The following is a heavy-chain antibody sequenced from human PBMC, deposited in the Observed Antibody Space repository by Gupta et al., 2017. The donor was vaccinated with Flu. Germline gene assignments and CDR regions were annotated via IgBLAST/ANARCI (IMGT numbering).Heavy chain of an antibody. CDR1: GIPFSDTW. CDR2: VKSKTDTGTA. D-gene: IGHD2-15*01. V-gene: IGHV3-15*02. Sequence: EVKLVESGGALVRPGGSLRLSCAASGIPFSDTWMAWVRQAPGKGLECVGHVKSKTDTGTADYAAPVKGRFIVSRDDSRNMVYLQINSPKIEDTAKYYGTTGGWYSRDYWGQGTLVTASS. CDR3: TTGGWYSRDY. J-gene: IGHJ4*02.